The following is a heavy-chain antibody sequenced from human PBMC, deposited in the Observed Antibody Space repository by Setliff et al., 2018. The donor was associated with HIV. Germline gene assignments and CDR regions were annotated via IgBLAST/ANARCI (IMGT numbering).Heavy chain of an antibody. Sequence: PSETLSLTCTVSGGSISSYYWSWIRQPPGKGLEWIGYIYYSGSTNYSPSLKSRVTISAGPSKNQFSLKLTSVTAADTAVYYCGRLSETAMASFDSWGQGILVTVSS. CDR3: GRLSETAMASFDS. J-gene: IGHJ4*02. CDR2: IYYSGST. CDR1: GGSISSYY. D-gene: IGHD2-21*02. V-gene: IGHV4-59*08.